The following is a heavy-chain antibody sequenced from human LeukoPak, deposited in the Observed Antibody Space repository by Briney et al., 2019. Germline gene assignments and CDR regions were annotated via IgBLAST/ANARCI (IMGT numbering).Heavy chain of an antibody. CDR1: GYTFTTYS. V-gene: IGHV1-18*01. D-gene: IGHD2-2*01. CDR2: ISVNNGGT. Sequence: ASVKVSCKASGYTFTTYSLAWVRRAPGQSLEWMGWISVNNGGTNYAQSFQDRVTLTRDTSTSTAYLELRSLRSDDTAIIYCATATQPRGYFLHWGQGTLVTVSS. J-gene: IGHJ1*01. CDR3: ATATQPRGYFLH.